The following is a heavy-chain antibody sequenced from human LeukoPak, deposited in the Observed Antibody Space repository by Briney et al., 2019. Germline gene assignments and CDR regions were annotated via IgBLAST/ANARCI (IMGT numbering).Heavy chain of an antibody. CDR1: GGYTGSHY. D-gene: IGHD2/OR15-2a*01. J-gene: IGHJ5*02. Sequence: SETLSLTCSVSGGYTGSHYWSWIRQPAGKGLEWIGRISPSGTTHYNPSLGSRVTMSVDTSKNYFYLRLSSVTAADTAVYYCARDFYASGFYFWFDPWGQGILVTFST. CDR3: ARDFYASGFYFWFDP. CDR2: ISPSGTT. V-gene: IGHV4-4*07.